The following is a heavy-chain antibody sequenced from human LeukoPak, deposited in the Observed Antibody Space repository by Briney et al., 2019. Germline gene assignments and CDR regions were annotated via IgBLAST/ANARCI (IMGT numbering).Heavy chain of an antibody. J-gene: IGHJ6*02. Sequence: GGSLRLSCAASGFTVSSNYMSWVRQAPGKGLEWVSVIYSGGSTYYADSVKGRFTISRDNSKNTLYLQMNSLRAEDTAVYYCASDPHHASRMDVWGQGTTVTVSS. CDR3: ASDPHHASRMDV. CDR1: GFTVSSNY. V-gene: IGHV3-66*01. D-gene: IGHD1-14*01. CDR2: IYSGGST.